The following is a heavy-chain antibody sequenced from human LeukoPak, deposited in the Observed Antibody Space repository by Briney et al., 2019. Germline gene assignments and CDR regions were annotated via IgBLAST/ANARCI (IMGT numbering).Heavy chain of an antibody. CDR2: ISGSGGST. D-gene: IGHD6-13*01. Sequence: GGSLRLSCAASGFTFSSYAMSWVRQAPGKGLEWVSAISGSGGSTYYADSVKGRLTISRDNSKNTLYLQMNSLRAEDTAVYYCAKAGGIAAAGPEYFQHWGQGTLVTVSS. CDR3: AKAGGIAAAGPEYFQH. V-gene: IGHV3-23*01. CDR1: GFTFSSYA. J-gene: IGHJ1*01.